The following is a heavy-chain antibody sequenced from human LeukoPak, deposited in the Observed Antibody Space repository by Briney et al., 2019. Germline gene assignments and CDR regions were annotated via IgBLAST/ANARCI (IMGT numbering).Heavy chain of an antibody. Sequence: GGSLRLSCAASGFTLSDHFMDWVRQAPGKGLEWIARSRNKANSYTTEYAASVRGRFIISRDESKNSLHLQMNSLKTEDTAVYYCVRGYNSFDSWGQGTLVTVSS. CDR2: SRNKANSYTT. D-gene: IGHD5-24*01. V-gene: IGHV3-72*01. CDR1: GFTLSDHF. J-gene: IGHJ4*02. CDR3: VRGYNSFDS.